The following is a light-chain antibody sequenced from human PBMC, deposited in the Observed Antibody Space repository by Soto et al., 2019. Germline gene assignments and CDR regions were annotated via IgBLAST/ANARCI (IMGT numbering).Light chain of an antibody. J-gene: IGKJ2*01. CDR2: DAS. CDR3: QQYSSNSA. Sequence: DIQMTQSPSTLSASVGDRVTITCRASHSISTWLVWYQQKPGKAPKLVIYDASSLESGVPSRFSGRGSGTQFTLTISSLQPDDFATYYCQQYSSNSAFGQGTKLEIK. CDR1: HSISTW. V-gene: IGKV1-5*01.